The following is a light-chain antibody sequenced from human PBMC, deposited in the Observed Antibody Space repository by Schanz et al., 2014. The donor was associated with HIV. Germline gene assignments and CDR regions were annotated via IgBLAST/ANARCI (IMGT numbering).Light chain of an antibody. J-gene: IGLJ2*01. CDR2: VNH. CDR1: AFNIGQNY. CDR3: GTWANLLTGEV. Sequence: QSVLTQPPSMSAAPGQRVTISCAGSAFNIGQNYVSWFQQFPGTAPKLLIYVNHQRPSDIPDRFSGSKTGTSATLAIVGLQTGDEADYYCGTWANLLTGEVFGGGTKLT. V-gene: IGLV1-51*01.